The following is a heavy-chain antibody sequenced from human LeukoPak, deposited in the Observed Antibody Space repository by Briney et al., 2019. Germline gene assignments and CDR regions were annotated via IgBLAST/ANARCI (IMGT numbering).Heavy chain of an antibody. Sequence: SETLSLTCTVSGGSISSGGYYWSWIRQHPGKGLEWIGYIYYSGSTNYNPSLKSRVTISVDTSKNQFSLKLSSVTAADTAVYYCARTRVGATPFDYWGQGTLVTVSS. D-gene: IGHD1-26*01. CDR1: GGSISSGGYY. CDR3: ARTRVGATPFDY. J-gene: IGHJ4*02. CDR2: IYYSGST. V-gene: IGHV4-31*03.